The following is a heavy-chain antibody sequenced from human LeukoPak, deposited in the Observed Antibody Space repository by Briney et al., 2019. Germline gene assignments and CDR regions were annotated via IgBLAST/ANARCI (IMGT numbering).Heavy chain of an antibody. J-gene: IGHJ4*02. V-gene: IGHV1-46*01. Sequence: GASVKVSCKASGYTFTGYYMHWVRQAPGQGLEWMGWINPSGGSTSYAQKFQGRVTMTRDMSTSTVYMELSSLRSEDTAVYYCARDFDGITMTVGYWGQGTLVTVSS. CDR2: INPSGGST. CDR3: ARDFDGITMTVGY. D-gene: IGHD3-3*01. CDR1: GYTFTGYY.